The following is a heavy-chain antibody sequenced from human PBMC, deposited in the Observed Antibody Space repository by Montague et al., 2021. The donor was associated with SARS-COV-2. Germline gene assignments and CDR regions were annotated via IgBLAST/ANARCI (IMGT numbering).Heavy chain of an antibody. J-gene: IGHJ3*02. CDR1: GGSISSYY. CDR3: ARQYYDSSGEDAFDI. Sequence: SETLSLTCTVSGGSISSYYWGWLRPQPEKRVEWIWYIYYSGSTNYNPSLKSRVTISVDTSKNQFSLKLSSVTAADTAVYYCARQYYDSSGEDAFDIWGQGTMVTVSS. D-gene: IGHD3-22*01. V-gene: IGHV4-59*08. CDR2: IYYSGST.